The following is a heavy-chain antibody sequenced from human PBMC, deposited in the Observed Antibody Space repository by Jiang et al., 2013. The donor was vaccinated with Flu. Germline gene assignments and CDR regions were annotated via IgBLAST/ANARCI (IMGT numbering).Heavy chain of an antibody. D-gene: IGHD4-17*01. J-gene: IGHJ4*02. CDR3: ARAYYGDYVMGY. V-gene: IGHV1-3*01. Sequence: GRVTFTRDTSASTFYMDLSSLRSEDTAVYYCARAYYGDYVMGYWGQGTLVTVSS.